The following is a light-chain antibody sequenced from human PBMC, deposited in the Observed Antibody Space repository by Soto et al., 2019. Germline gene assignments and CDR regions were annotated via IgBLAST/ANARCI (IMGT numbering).Light chain of an antibody. J-gene: IGLJ2*01. CDR3: TSYVANSSFV. CDR2: EVS. Sequence: QSALTQPPSASGSPGRSVTSSCTGTRSDVGGYYNVSWYQQLPGKAPKVMIYEVSKRPSGVPDRFSGSKSGNTASLTVSGPQAADEADCYCTSYVANSSFVFGGGPKVTVL. CDR1: RSDVGGYYN. V-gene: IGLV2-8*01.